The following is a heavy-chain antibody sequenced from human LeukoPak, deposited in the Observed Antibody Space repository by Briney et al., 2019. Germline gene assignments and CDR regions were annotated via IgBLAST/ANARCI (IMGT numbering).Heavy chain of an antibody. Sequence: PSETLSLTCTVSGGSISSHYWSWIRQPPGKGLEWIGYIYYSGSTNYNPSLKSRVTISVDTSKNQFSLKLGSVTAADTAVYYCARGKPLLAFDPWGQGTLVTVSS. CDR1: GGSISSHY. CDR2: IYYSGST. V-gene: IGHV4-59*11. J-gene: IGHJ5*02. CDR3: ARGKPLLAFDP. D-gene: IGHD2-15*01.